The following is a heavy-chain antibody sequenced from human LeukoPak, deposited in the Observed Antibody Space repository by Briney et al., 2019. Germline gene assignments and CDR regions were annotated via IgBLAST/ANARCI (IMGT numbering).Heavy chain of an antibody. CDR1: GFTFSSYS. CDR2: ISSSSSSYI. Sequence: GGSLRLSCAASGFTFSSYSMNWVRQAPGKGLEWVSSISSSSSSYIYYADSVKGRFTISRDNAKNSLYLQMNSLRAEDTAVYYCARDRWEPLTVFDYWGQGTLATVSS. D-gene: IGHD1-26*01. CDR3: ARDRWEPLTVFDY. J-gene: IGHJ4*02. V-gene: IGHV3-21*01.